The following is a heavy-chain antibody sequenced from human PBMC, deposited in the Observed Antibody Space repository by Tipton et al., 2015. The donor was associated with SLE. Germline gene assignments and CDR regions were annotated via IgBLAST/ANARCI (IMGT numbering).Heavy chain of an antibody. J-gene: IGHJ3*02. CDR3: VRGEADVFHI. Sequence: WIGYIFHSGNAYYNPPLNSRVTISLDMSRNQFSLRLKSVTAADTALYYCVRGEADVFHIWGQGTVVSVSS. V-gene: IGHV4-30-2*01. CDR2: IFHSGNA.